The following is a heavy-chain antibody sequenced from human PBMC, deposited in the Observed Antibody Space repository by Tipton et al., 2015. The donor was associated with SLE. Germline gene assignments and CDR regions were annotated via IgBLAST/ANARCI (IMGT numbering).Heavy chain of an antibody. CDR1: GFTFSRHW. V-gene: IGHV3-7*01. Sequence: SLRLSCAASGFTFSRHWMNWVRQAPGKGLEWVANIKEAGSAKYHVDSVKGRFTISRDKAKNALYLQVNSLRAEDTAVYYCARDRGWGSSREVDYWGQGTLVTVSS. CDR2: IKEAGSAK. J-gene: IGHJ4*02. CDR3: ARDRGWGSSREVDY. D-gene: IGHD3-10*01.